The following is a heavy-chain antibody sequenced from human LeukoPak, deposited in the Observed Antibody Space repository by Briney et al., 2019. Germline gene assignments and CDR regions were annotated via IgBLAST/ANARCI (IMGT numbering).Heavy chain of an antibody. V-gene: IGHV3-23*01. CDR3: AIGLYGGPFDY. CDR1: GFTFSNYA. J-gene: IGHJ4*02. CDR2: ISGSGPNT. D-gene: IGHD4-17*01. Sequence: GRSLRLSCAASGFTFSNYAMTWVRQAPGKGLEWVSAISGSGPNTYYADSVKGRFTISRDNSKNTLYLQMNSLRADDTAVYYCAIGLYGGPFDYWGQGTLVTVSS.